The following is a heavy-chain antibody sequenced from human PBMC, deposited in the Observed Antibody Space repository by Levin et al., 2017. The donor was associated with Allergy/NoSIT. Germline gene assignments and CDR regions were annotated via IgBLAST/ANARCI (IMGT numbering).Heavy chain of an antibody. Sequence: GGSLRLSCAASGFTFSRYDMHWVRQATGKGLEWVSAIGTAGDTYYPGSVKGRFTISRENAKNSVYLQMNSLRAGDTAVYYCARVSAVAETNRYFDLWGRGTLVTVSS. J-gene: IGHJ2*01. CDR3: ARVSAVAETNRYFDL. V-gene: IGHV3-13*04. CDR1: GFTFSRYD. CDR2: IGTAGDT. D-gene: IGHD6-19*01.